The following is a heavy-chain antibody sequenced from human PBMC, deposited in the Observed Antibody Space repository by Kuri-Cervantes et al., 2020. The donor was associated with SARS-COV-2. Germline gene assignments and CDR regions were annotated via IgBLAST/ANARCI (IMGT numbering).Heavy chain of an antibody. CDR2: IYYSGST. CDR1: GGSISSGGYY. Sequence: LRLSCTVSGGSISSGGYYWSWIRQHPGKGLEWIGYIYYSGSTYYNPSLKSRVTISVDTSKNQFSLKLSSVTAADTAVYYCAIMVRGVRRNWFDPWGQGTLVTVSS. CDR3: AIMVRGVRRNWFDP. J-gene: IGHJ5*02. V-gene: IGHV4-31*03. D-gene: IGHD3-10*01.